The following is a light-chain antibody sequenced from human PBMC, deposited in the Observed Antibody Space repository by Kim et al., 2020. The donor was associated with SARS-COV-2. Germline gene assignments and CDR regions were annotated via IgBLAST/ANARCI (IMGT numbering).Light chain of an antibody. J-gene: IGLJ1*01. CDR2: QDN. V-gene: IGLV3-1*01. CDR1: KLGSKY. Sequence: PGQTASITGSGCKLGSKYVSWYQQKPGQSPVVVISQDNQRPSGIPERFSGSNSGNTATLTISGTQAMDEADYYCQAWDSSTHNYVFGAGTKVTVL. CDR3: QAWDSSTHNYV.